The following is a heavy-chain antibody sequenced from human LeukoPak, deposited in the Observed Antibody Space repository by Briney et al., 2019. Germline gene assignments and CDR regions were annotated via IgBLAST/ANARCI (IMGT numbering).Heavy chain of an antibody. CDR3: ARELEIAVAGTLGY. D-gene: IGHD6-19*01. J-gene: IGHJ4*02. CDR1: GFTFSSYS. V-gene: IGHV3-21*01. Sequence: GSLRLSCAASGFTFSSYSMTWVRQAPGKGLEWVSSITGSCSYIHYADSVKGRFTIARDNAKNSLYLQMNSLRAEDTAVYYCARELEIAVAGTLGYWGQGTLVTVSS. CDR2: ITGSCSYI.